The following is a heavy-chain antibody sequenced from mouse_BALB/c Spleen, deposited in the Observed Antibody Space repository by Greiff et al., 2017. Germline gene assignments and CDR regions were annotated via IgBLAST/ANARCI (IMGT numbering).Heavy chain of an antibody. CDR2: IWGDGST. J-gene: IGHJ3*01. V-gene: IGHV2-6-7*01. D-gene: IGHD4-1*01. CDR3: ARENWDGGFAY. CDR1: GFSLTGYG. Sequence: VQGVESGPGLVAPSQSLSITCTVSGFSLTGYGVNWVRQPPGKGLEWLGMIWGDGSTDYNSALKSRLSISKDNSKSQVFLKMNSLQTDDTARYYCARENWDGGFAYWGQGTLVTVSA.